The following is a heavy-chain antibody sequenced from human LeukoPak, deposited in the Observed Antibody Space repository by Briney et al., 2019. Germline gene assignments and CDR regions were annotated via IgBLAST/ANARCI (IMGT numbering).Heavy chain of an antibody. CDR2: ISYDGSNK. D-gene: IGHD3-10*01. CDR1: GFTFSSYA. Sequence: GGSLRLSCAASGFTFSSYAMHWVRQAPGKGLEWVAVISYDGSNKYYADSVKGRFTISRDNSKNTLYLQMNSLRAEDTAVYYCARDRYCYGSGTQNAVDYWGQGTLVTVSS. J-gene: IGHJ4*02. V-gene: IGHV3-30-3*01. CDR3: ARDRYCYGSGTQNAVDY.